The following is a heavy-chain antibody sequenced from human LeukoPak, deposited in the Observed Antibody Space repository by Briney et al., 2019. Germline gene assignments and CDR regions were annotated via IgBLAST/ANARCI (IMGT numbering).Heavy chain of an antibody. CDR3: ATDPEGYGSGSLWFDP. J-gene: IGHJ5*02. CDR2: ISGSGGGT. CDR1: GFTFSSYA. V-gene: IGHV3-23*01. D-gene: IGHD3-10*01. Sequence: GGSLRLSCAASGFTFSSYAMSWVRQAPGKGLEWVSDISGSGGGTYYEDSVKGRFTISRANSKNTLYLQMNSLRAEDTAVYYCATDPEGYGSGSLWFDPWGQGTLVTASS.